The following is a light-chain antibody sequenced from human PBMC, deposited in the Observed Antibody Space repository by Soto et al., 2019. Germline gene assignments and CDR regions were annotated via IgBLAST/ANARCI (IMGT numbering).Light chain of an antibody. J-gene: IGKJ3*01. CDR1: QSFSSSY. V-gene: IGKV3-20*01. CDR3: QHYGSALFT. CDR2: GAS. Sequence: EIVLTQSPGTLSLSPGERDTLSCRASQSFSSSYLAWYQQKPGQAPRLLIYGASSRATGIPDRFSGSGSGTDFTLTISRLEPEDFAVYYCQHYGSALFTFGPGTKVDIK.